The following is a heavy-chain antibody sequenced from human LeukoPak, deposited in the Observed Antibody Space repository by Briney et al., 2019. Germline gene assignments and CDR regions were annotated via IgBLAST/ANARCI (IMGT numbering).Heavy chain of an antibody. V-gene: IGHV4-61*02. D-gene: IGHD5-18*01. CDR3: ARLVGYSYEYYFDY. CDR2: IYTSGST. CDR1: GGSISSGSYY. Sequence: PSETLSLTCTVSGGSISSGSYYWSWIRQPAGKGLEWIGRIYTSGSTNYNPSLKIRVTISVDTSKNQFSLKLSSVTAADTAVYYCARLVGYSYEYYFDYWGQGTLVTVSS. J-gene: IGHJ4*02.